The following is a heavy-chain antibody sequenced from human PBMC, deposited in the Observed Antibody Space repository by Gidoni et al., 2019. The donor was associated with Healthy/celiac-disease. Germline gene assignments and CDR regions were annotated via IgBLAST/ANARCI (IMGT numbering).Heavy chain of an antibody. CDR1: GGSISSYY. CDR2: IYYSGST. J-gene: IGHJ4*02. D-gene: IGHD3-22*01. V-gene: IGHV4-59*01. CDR3: ARGGYYYDSSGYNAFDY. Sequence: QVQLQASGPGLVKPSETLSLTCTVPGGSISSYYWSWLRQPPGKGQEWIGYIYYSGSTNYHPSLKSRVTITVDTSKSQFYLKLSSVTAADTAVYYCARGGYYYDSSGYNAFDYWGQGTLVTVSS.